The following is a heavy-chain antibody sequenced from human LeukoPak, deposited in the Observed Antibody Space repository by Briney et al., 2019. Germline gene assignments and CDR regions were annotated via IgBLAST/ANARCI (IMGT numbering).Heavy chain of an antibody. V-gene: IGHV3-30-3*01. CDR1: GFIFSSYA. Sequence: QPGRSLRLSCAASGFIFSSYAMHWVRQAPGKGLEWVAVISYDGSNKYYADSVKGRFTISRDNSKNTLYLQMNSLRAEDTAVYYCARDVYTQPGGYRQELDYWGQGTLVTVSS. CDR3: ARDVYTQPGGYRQELDY. J-gene: IGHJ4*02. D-gene: IGHD1-1*01. CDR2: ISYDGSNK.